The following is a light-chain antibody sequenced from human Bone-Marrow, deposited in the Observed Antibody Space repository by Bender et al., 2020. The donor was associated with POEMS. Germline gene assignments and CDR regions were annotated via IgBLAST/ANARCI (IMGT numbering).Light chain of an antibody. CDR3: AAWDDSLIGVV. CDR2: SNN. J-gene: IGLJ2*01. CDR1: SSNIGRYS. Sequence: QSVLTQPPSASGTPGQRVTISCSGSSSNIGRYSVNWYQQLPGTAPKLLIYSNNQRPSGVPDRFSGSKSGTSASLAISGLQSEDETDYYCAAWDDSLIGVVFGGGTKLTVL. V-gene: IGLV1-44*01.